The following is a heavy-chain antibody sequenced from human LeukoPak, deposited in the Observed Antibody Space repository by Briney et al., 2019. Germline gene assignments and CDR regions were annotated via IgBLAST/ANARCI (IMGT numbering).Heavy chain of an antibody. J-gene: IGHJ5*02. V-gene: IGHV4-4*09. D-gene: IGHD2-2*02. CDR3: ARRRGYCSSTSCYTSPVAWLDP. Sequence: SETLSLTCTVSGGSISSYYWSWIRQPPGKGLEWIGYIYTSGSTNYNPSLKSRVTISVDTSKNQFSLKLSSVTAADTAVYYCARRRGYCSSTSCYTSPVAWLDPWGQGTLVTVSS. CDR1: GGSISSYY. CDR2: IYTSGST.